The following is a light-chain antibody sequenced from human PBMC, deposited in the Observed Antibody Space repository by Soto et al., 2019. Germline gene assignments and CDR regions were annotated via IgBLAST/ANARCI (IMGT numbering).Light chain of an antibody. CDR2: GTS. J-gene: IGKJ2*02. Sequence: EIVLTQSPGTLSLSPGERATLSCRASQSVSSRSLAWYQQKGVQAPRLLIYGTSRRATGLPDRFSGSGSGTGFTLTISRLESEDFAVYYCQQYGSSSTFGQGTKLEIK. CDR1: QSVSSRS. V-gene: IGKV3-20*01. CDR3: QQYGSSST.